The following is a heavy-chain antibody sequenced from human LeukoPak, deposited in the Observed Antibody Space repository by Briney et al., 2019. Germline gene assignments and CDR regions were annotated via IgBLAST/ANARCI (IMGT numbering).Heavy chain of an antibody. Sequence: GGSLRLSCAASGFTFNAFGMNWVRQAPEKGLEWVSYIGTTSGAIYYADSVKGRFTISRDSAKNSLYLQMNSLRAEDTAVYYCARSVAVAGTGGIDAFDIWGQGTMVTVSS. J-gene: IGHJ3*02. CDR3: ARSVAVAGTGGIDAFDI. V-gene: IGHV3-48*01. CDR1: GFTFNAFG. CDR2: IGTTSGAI. D-gene: IGHD6-19*01.